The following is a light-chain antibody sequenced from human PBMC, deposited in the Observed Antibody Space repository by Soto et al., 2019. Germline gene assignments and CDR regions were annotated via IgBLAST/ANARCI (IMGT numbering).Light chain of an antibody. CDR2: DVS. V-gene: IGLV2-14*01. J-gene: IGLJ1*01. Sequence: QSVLTQPASVSGSPGQSITISCTGTSSDVGGYKYVSWYQQHPGKAPKLMIYDVSNRPSGVSNRFSGSKSGNTASLTIPGLQAEDEADYYCSAYRSSSTLYIFGSGTKVTVL. CDR3: SAYRSSSTLYI. CDR1: SSDVGGYKY.